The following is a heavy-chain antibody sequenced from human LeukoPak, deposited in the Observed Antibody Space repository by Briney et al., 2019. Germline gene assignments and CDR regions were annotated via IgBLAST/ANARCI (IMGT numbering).Heavy chain of an antibody. V-gene: IGHV3-30*18. Sequence: LSLTCAVYGGSFSGYYWSWIRQPPGKGLEWVAVISYDGSNKYYADSVKGRFTISRDNSKNTLYLQMNSLRAEDTAVYYCAKDRIAVVWGQGTLVTVSS. J-gene: IGHJ4*02. D-gene: IGHD6-19*01. CDR1: GGSFSGYY. CDR2: ISYDGSNK. CDR3: AKDRIAVV.